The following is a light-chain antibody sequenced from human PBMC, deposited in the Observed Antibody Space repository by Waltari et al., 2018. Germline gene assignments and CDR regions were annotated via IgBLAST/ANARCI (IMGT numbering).Light chain of an antibody. CDR2: EVS. J-gene: IGLJ1*01. CDR1: SSDVGGFNY. Sequence: QSALPQPASVSGSPGQSITISCTGTSSDVGGFNYVSWYQQHPGKAPKLMLYEVSNRPSGVSNRFSGSKSGNTASLTISGLQAEDEADYYCSSYTSGSTRYVFGTGTEVTVL. V-gene: IGLV2-14*01. CDR3: SSYTSGSTRYV.